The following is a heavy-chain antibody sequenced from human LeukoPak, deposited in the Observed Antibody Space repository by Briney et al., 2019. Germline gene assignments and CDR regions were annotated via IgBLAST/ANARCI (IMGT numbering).Heavy chain of an antibody. V-gene: IGHV4-61*08. Sequence: SETLSLTCTVSGGSISSGGYYWSWIRQHPGKGLEWIGYIYTSGSANYNPSLKSRVTISVDTSKNQFSLKLSSVTAADTAVYYCARGYGGDYYYMDVWGKGTTVTVSS. CDR1: GGSISSGGYY. D-gene: IGHD4-17*01. J-gene: IGHJ6*03. CDR2: IYTSGSA. CDR3: ARGYGGDYYYMDV.